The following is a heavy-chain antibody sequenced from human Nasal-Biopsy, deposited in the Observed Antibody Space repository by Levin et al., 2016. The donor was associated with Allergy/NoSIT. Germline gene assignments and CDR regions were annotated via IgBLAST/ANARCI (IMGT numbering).Heavy chain of an antibody. CDR2: IKRKTDGGRA. CDR1: RVPFSDAW. Sequence: GESLKISCAASRVPFSDAWMSWVRQAPGKGLEWVGHIKRKTDGGRADYAVPVKGRFTISRDDSRNRLYLQMNSLKIEDTAVYYCTISLTGTYSFDYWGQGTLVTVSP. D-gene: IGHD3-9*01. CDR3: TISLTGTYSFDY. J-gene: IGHJ4*02. V-gene: IGHV3-15*01.